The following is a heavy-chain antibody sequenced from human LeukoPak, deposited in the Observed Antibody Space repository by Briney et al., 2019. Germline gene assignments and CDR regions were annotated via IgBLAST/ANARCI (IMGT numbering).Heavy chain of an antibody. D-gene: IGHD3-22*01. J-gene: IGHJ4*02. Sequence: GGSLRLSCAASGFSFSTYNMNWVRQAPGQRLEWVSSITSGSSYIYYADSVKGRFTISRDNAKSSLYLQMDSLRAEDTAVYYRARDGDTSGYSDWGQGTLVTVSS. CDR1: GFSFSTYN. V-gene: IGHV3-21*01. CDR2: ITSGSSYI. CDR3: ARDGDTSGYSD.